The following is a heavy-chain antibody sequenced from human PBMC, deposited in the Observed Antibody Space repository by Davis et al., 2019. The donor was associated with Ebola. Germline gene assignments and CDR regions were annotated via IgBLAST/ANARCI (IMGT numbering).Heavy chain of an antibody. CDR2: ISSSGSTI. V-gene: IGHV3-11*04. Sequence: GGSLRLSCAASGFTFSDYYMSWIRQAPGKGLEWVSYISSSGSTIYYADSVKGRFTISRDNAKNSLYLQMNSLRAEDTAVYYCARDRLGPLYYYYGMDVWGKGTTVTVSS. CDR1: GFTFSDYY. D-gene: IGHD6-19*01. J-gene: IGHJ6*04. CDR3: ARDRLGPLYYYYGMDV.